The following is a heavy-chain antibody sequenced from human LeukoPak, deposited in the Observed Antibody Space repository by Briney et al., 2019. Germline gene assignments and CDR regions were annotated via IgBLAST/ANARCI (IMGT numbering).Heavy chain of an antibody. D-gene: IGHD6-19*01. CDR2: INWNGGST. CDR1: GFTFDDYG. CDR3: AGGDRNGWYSDY. Sequence: GGSLRLSCAAFGFTFDDYGMSWSRQAPGKGLEGVSGINWNGGSTGYADSVKGRFTISRDNAKNSLYLQMNSLRAEDTALYYCAGGDRNGWYSDYLGQGTLVTVSS. V-gene: IGHV3-20*04. J-gene: IGHJ4*02.